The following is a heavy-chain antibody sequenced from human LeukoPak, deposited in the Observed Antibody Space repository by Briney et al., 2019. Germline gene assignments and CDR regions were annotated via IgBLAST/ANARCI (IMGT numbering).Heavy chain of an antibody. Sequence: SETLSLTCAVYGGSFSGYYWGWIRQPPGKGLEWIGEINHSGSTNYNPSLKSRVTISVDTSKNQFSLKLSSVTAADTAVYYCARETPSGTTLYYHYYYMDVWGKGTTVTVSS. J-gene: IGHJ6*03. CDR2: INHSGST. D-gene: IGHD6-25*01. V-gene: IGHV4-34*01. CDR1: GGSFSGYY. CDR3: ARETPSGTTLYYHYYYMDV.